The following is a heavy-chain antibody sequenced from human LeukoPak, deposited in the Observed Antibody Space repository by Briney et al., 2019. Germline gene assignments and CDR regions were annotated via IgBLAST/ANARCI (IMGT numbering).Heavy chain of an antibody. Sequence: SETLSLTCAVYGGSFSGYYWSWIRQPPGKGLEWIGEINHSGSTNYNPSLKSRVTISVDTSKNQFSLKLSSVTAADTAVYYCARARYYYGSGNHYYGMDVWGQGTTVTVSS. CDR1: GGSFSGYY. D-gene: IGHD3-10*01. V-gene: IGHV4-34*01. CDR3: ARARYYYGSGNHYYGMDV. J-gene: IGHJ6*02. CDR2: INHSGST.